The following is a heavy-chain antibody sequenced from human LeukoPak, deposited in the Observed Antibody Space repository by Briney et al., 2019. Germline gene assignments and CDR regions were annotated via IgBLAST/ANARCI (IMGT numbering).Heavy chain of an antibody. D-gene: IGHD3-9*01. CDR1: GFTFSSYA. CDR3: ARDFGWLSGFDN. J-gene: IGHJ4*02. Sequence: PGRSLRLSCAASGFTFSSYAIHWVRQAPGKGLEWAAIISYDGTNKYYADSVRGRFTISRDNSKNTLYLQMNSLRAEDTAVYYCARDFGWLSGFDNWGQGTLVTVSS. V-gene: IGHV3-30-3*01. CDR2: ISYDGTNK.